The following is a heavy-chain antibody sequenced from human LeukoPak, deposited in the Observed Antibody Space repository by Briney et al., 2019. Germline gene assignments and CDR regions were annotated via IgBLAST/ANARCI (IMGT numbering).Heavy chain of an antibody. CDR2: IYYSGST. CDR1: GGPISSGGYY. Sequence: SQTLSLTCTVSGGPISSGGYYWNWIRQHPAEGLEWIGHIYYSGSTYYNPSLKSRITLSVDTSNGQFSLKLSSVTAADTAVYYCARGTWYGTFDIWGQGTMVSVSS. CDR3: ARGTWYGTFDI. V-gene: IGHV4-31*03. D-gene: IGHD6-13*01. J-gene: IGHJ3*02.